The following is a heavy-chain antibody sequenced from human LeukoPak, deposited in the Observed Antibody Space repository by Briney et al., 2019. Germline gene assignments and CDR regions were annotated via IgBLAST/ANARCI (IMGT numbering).Heavy chain of an antibody. V-gene: IGHV3-66*02. D-gene: IGHD3-3*01. CDR2: IYSGGST. CDR1: GFTVSSNY. Sequence: PGGSLRLSCAASGFTVSSNYMSWVRQAPGKGPEWVSVIYSGGSTYYADSVKGRFTISRDNSKNTLYLQMNSLRAEDTAVYYCARDHYDFWSGYSGVNWFDPWGQGTLVTVSS. CDR3: ARDHYDFWSGYSGVNWFDP. J-gene: IGHJ5*02.